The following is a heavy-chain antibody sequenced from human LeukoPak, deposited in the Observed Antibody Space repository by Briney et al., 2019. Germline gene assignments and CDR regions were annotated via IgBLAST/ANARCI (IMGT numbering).Heavy chain of an antibody. J-gene: IGHJ6*03. D-gene: IGHD3-10*01. Sequence: ASVKVSCKVSGYTLTELSMHWVRQAPGKGLEWMGGFDPEDGETIYAQKFQGRVTMTEDTSTDTAYMELSSLRSEDTAVYYCATAVLNSDSMDVWGKGTTVTVSS. CDR3: ATAVLNSDSMDV. CDR2: FDPEDGET. CDR1: GYTLTELS. V-gene: IGHV1-24*01.